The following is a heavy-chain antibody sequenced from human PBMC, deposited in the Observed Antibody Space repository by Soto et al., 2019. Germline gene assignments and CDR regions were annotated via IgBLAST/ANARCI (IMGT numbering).Heavy chain of an antibody. CDR2: IWYDGSNK. Sequence: PGGSLRLSCAASGFTFSSYGMHWVRQAPGKGLEWVAVIWYDGSNKYYADSVKGRFTISRDNSKNTLYLQMNSLRAEDTAVYYCAREQHYYYYYGMDVCGQGPTVTVYS. J-gene: IGHJ6*02. V-gene: IGHV3-33*01. CDR3: AREQHYYYYYGMDV. CDR1: GFTFSSYG.